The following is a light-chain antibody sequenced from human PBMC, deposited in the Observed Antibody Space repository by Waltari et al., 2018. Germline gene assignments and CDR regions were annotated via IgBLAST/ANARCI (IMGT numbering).Light chain of an antibody. J-gene: IGLJ2*01. CDR1: SSDVGAYDY. CDR2: DVS. CDR3: SSYTSSNTLVV. Sequence: QSALTQPASVSGSPGQSITISCTGTSSDVGAYDYVSWHQQHPGKAPTLMIYDVSIRPSGVSNLFSGSKSGNTASLTISGLRAEDEADYYCSSYTSSNTLVVFGEGTKLTVL. V-gene: IGLV2-14*03.